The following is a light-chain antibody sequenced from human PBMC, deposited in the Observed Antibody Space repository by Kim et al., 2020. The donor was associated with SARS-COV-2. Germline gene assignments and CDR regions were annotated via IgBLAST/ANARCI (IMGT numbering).Light chain of an antibody. CDR2: DAS. Sequence: EIVLTQSPGTLSLSPGESATLSCKASQSVYSNSVAWYQQKPGQTPRLLIYDASSSATAIADRFSGSGSGTDFTLTISRLEPDDFAVYYCQQYGSSPTFGQGTKVDIK. V-gene: IGKV3-20*01. J-gene: IGKJ1*01. CDR3: QQYGSSPT. CDR1: QSVYSNS.